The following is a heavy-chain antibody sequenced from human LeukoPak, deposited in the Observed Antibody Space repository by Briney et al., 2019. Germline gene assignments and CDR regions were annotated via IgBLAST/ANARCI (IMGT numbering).Heavy chain of an antibody. CDR2: IYYSWSA. Sequence: SETLSLTCTVSGGSISSYHWSWIRRPPGKGLEWIGYIYYSWSANYNPSLKSRVTISLDTSKNQFSLKVSSVTAADTAVYYCARHSSGYLSYFDYWGQGTLVPVSS. J-gene: IGHJ4*02. D-gene: IGHD3-22*01. CDR3: ARHSSGYLSYFDY. CDR1: GGSISSYH. V-gene: IGHV4-59*08.